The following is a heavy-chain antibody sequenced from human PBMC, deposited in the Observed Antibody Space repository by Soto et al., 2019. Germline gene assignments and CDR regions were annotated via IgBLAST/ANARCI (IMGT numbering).Heavy chain of an antibody. D-gene: IGHD6-19*01. Sequence: QVQLHESGPGLVKPSETLSLTCTVSGDSISSHYWSWIRQPPGKGLGWIGHIYHSGGTRYNPSLRSRVTISVDTSKNQFSLKLRSVTAADTAVYYCAKNVAVAGFCLDPWGQGILVTVSS. V-gene: IGHV4-59*11. CDR2: IYHSGGT. J-gene: IGHJ5*02. CDR1: GDSISSHY. CDR3: AKNVAVAGFCLDP.